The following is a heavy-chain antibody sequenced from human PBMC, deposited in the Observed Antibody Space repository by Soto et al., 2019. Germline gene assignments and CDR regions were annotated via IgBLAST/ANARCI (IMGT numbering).Heavy chain of an antibody. CDR2: IIPILGIA. CDR3: ARAGSVVPAALYY. V-gene: IGHV1-69*02. CDR1: GGTFSSYT. Sequence: GASVKVSCKASGGTFSSYTISWVRQAPGQGLEWMGRIIPILGIANYAQKFQGRVTITADKSTSTAYMELSSLRSEDTAVYYCARAGSVVPAALYYWGQGTLVTVSS. J-gene: IGHJ4*02. D-gene: IGHD2-2*01.